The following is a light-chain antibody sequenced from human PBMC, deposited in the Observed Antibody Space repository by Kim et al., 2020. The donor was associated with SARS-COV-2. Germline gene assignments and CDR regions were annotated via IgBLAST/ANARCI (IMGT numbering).Light chain of an antibody. CDR1: QSVSRSY. Sequence: STGERATLSCRASQSVSRSYVAWYQQKPGQAPRLLIYGASSRATGIPDRFSGSGSGTDFTLTISRLEPEDFAVYYCQQYGSSPLYTFGQGTKLEI. J-gene: IGKJ2*01. CDR2: GAS. CDR3: QQYGSSPLYT. V-gene: IGKV3-20*01.